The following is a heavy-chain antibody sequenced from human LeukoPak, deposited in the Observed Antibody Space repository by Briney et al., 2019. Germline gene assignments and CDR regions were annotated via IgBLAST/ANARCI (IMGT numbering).Heavy chain of an antibody. Sequence: SETLSLTCAVSGYSISSGYYWGWIRQPPGKGLEWIGSIYHSGSTYYNPSLKSRVTISVDTSKNQFSLKLSSVHAADTAVYYCARLRITFGGVIAHGYYWGQRTLVTVSS. J-gene: IGHJ4*02. V-gene: IGHV4-38-2*01. CDR2: IYHSGST. D-gene: IGHD3-16*02. CDR1: GYSISSGYY. CDR3: ARLRITFGGVIAHGYY.